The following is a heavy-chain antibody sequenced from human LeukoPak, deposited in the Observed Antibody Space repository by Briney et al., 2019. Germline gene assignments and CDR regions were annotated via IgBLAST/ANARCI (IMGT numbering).Heavy chain of an antibody. CDR2: ISGSGGST. Sequence: GGSLRLSCAASGFTFSSYAMGWVRQAPGKGLEWVSAISGSGGSTYYADSVKGRFTISRDNSKNTLYLQMNSLRAEDTAVYYCAKVPYYDSSGYYGYWGQGTLVTVSS. D-gene: IGHD3-22*01. V-gene: IGHV3-23*01. J-gene: IGHJ4*02. CDR1: GFTFSSYA. CDR3: AKVPYYDSSGYYGY.